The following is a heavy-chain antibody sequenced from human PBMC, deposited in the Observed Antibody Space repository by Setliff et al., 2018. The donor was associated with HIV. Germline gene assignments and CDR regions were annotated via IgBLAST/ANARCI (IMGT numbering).Heavy chain of an antibody. CDR1: GFTFSSYW. D-gene: IGHD3-10*01. V-gene: IGHV3-74*01. J-gene: IGHJ4*01. Sequence: PGGSLRLSCATSGFTFSSYWMHWVRQAPGKGLQWIARINSDGRSTDYAESVKGRFTISKDTARNTLSLQMNTVTAEDTAVYYCTTPRISGSSGWYFDYWGHGTLVTV. CDR3: TTPRISGSSGWYFDY. CDR2: INSDGRST.